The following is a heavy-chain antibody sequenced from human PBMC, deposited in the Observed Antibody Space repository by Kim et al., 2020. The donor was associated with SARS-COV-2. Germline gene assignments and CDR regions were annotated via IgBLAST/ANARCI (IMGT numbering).Heavy chain of an antibody. J-gene: IGHJ6*01. Sequence: GGSLRLSCAASGFTFDTYAMSWVRQAPGKGVEWVSVISGDTINKIYADSVRGLLTISRDNSKNTLLLQMNRLIDEDTALHYCAKKETMEGDNYYEYYAM. CDR2: ISGDTINK. CDR1: GFTFDTYA. V-gene: IGHV3-23*01. D-gene: IGHD3-16*01. CDR3: AKKETMEGDNYYEYYAM.